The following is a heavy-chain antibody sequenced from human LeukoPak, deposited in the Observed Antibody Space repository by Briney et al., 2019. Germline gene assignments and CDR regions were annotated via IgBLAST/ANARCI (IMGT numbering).Heavy chain of an antibody. Sequence: ASVKVSCKASGYTFTSYGISWVRQAPGQGLEWMGWISAYNGNTNYAQKLQGRVTMTTDTSTSTAYMELRSLRSDDTAVYYCASGSTLQYYDSSGYYLDYWGQGTLVTVSS. J-gene: IGHJ4*02. CDR1: GYTFTSYG. V-gene: IGHV1-18*01. D-gene: IGHD3-22*01. CDR3: ASGSTLQYYDSSGYYLDY. CDR2: ISAYNGNT.